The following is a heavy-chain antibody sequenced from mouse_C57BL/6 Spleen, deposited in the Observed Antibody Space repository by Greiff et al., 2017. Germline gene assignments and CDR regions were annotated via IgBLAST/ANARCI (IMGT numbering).Heavy chain of an antibody. CDR2: ISGGGGNT. V-gene: IGHV5-9*01. CDR3: ARDREYDYDAMDY. Sequence: EVQLVESGGGLVKPGGSLKLSCAASGFTFSSYTMSWVRQTPEKRLEWVATISGGGGNTYYPDSVKGRFTISRDNAKNTLYLQMSSLRSEDTAWYYCARDREYDYDAMDYWGQGTSVTVSS. J-gene: IGHJ4*01. D-gene: IGHD3-3*01. CDR1: GFTFSSYT.